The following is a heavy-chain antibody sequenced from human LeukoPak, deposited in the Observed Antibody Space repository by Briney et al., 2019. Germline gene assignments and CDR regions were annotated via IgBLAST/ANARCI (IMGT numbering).Heavy chain of an antibody. CDR2: IHYSGKT. CDR1: GGSISGYY. J-gene: IGHJ6*02. D-gene: IGHD3-16*01. Sequence: PSETLSLTCTVSGGSISGYYWTWTRQPPGKGLEWIGQIHYSGKTDYYPSLRSRITLSVDTSKNQMFLKLSSVTAADTAVYYCARFGFYYDIDVWGQGTTVTVSS. V-gene: IGHV4-59*01. CDR3: ARFGFYYDIDV.